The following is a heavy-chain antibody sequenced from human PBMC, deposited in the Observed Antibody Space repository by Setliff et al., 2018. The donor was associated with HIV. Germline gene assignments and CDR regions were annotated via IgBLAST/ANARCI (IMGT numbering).Heavy chain of an antibody. CDR2: ISSSGST. V-gene: IGHV4-39*07. CDR3: ARDPHYFDTSGHYSWFYFDY. D-gene: IGHD3-22*01. J-gene: IGHJ4*02. CDR1: GGSMTSSNYY. Sequence: SETLSLPCTVSGGSMTSSNYYWGWIRQSPGRGLEWIGSISSSGSTTYHPSLRSRVTVSAATSKNQFSLKLTSVTAADTAVYFCARDPHYFDTSGHYSWFYFDYWGQGTLVTVSS.